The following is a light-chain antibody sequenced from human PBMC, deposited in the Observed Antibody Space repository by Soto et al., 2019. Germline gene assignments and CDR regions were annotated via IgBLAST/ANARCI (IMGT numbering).Light chain of an antibody. J-gene: IGKJ1*01. CDR1: QSVSSN. CDR2: GAS. CDR3: QQYNTWPLT. V-gene: IGKV3-15*01. Sequence: EIVMTQSPATLSVSPGKRVILSCLSSQSVSSNLAWYQQKPGQAPRLLIYGASARATGLPFRFSGSGSGTEFTLTIGSLQSEDLAVYYCQQYNTWPLTFGQGPKVDI.